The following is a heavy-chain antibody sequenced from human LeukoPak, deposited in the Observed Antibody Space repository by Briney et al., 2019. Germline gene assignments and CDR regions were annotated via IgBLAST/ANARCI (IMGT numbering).Heavy chain of an antibody. CDR2: IEPSDSFT. D-gene: IGHD3-10*01. V-gene: IGHV5-10-1*01. CDR1: GYSFTSYW. J-gene: IGHJ4*02. CDR3: ARHEDPTLRGVIIAGIDY. Sequence: GESLKISCKGSGYSFTSYWISWVRQMPGKGLEWMGRIEPSDSFTNYSPSFQGHVTISAEKCHSTAFLQWSSRKASDTAMYYCARHEDPTLRGVIIAGIDYWGQGTLVTVSS.